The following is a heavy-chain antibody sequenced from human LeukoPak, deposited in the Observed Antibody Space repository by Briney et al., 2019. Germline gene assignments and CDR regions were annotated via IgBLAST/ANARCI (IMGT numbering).Heavy chain of an antibody. D-gene: IGHD4/OR15-4a*01. CDR3: ARRRGAKPLYYFDY. J-gene: IGHJ4*02. Sequence: SETLSLTCTVSGGSINNYYWNWIRQPPGKGLEWIGYISHSGTTDYNPSLKSRVIISVDTSKNQFSLKLSSVTAADTAVYYCARRRGAKPLYYFDYWGQGTLVTVSS. V-gene: IGHV4-59*08. CDR1: GGSINNYY. CDR2: ISHSGTT.